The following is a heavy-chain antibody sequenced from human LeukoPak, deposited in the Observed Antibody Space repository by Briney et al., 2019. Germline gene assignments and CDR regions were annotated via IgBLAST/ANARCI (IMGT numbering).Heavy chain of an antibody. CDR2: INHSGST. Sequence: SETLSLTCAVYGGSFSGYYWSWIRQPPGKGLEWIGEINHSGSTNYNPSLKSRVTISVDTSKNQFSLKLSSVTAADTAVYYCARGHPGRLRVYDYWGQGTLVTVSS. CDR1: GGSFSGYY. J-gene: IGHJ4*02. V-gene: IGHV4-34*01. D-gene: IGHD4-17*01. CDR3: ARGHPGRLRVYDY.